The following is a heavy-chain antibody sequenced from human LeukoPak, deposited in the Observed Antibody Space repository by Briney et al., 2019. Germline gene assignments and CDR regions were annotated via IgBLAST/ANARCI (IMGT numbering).Heavy chain of an antibody. D-gene: IGHD6-19*01. V-gene: IGHV1-18*01. CDR3: VRDPSNTSGWKTWFDP. CDR2: ISAYNGDT. Sequence: GSVKVSCKASGYTFTSHGISWVRQAPGQGLEWMGWISAYNGDTKYAQNLQGRVTLTTYTLTTTAYLELRSLTSDDTAVYYCVRDPSNTSGWKTWFDPWGQGTLVTVSS. J-gene: IGHJ5*02. CDR1: GYTFTSHG.